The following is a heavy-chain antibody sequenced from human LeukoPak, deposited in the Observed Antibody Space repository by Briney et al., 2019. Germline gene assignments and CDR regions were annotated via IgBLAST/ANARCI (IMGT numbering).Heavy chain of an antibody. CDR1: GGSISSGGYS. D-gene: IGHD3-3*01. CDR3: ARTYDFWSGYARGLWFDP. V-gene: IGHV4-30-2*01. J-gene: IGHJ5*02. Sequence: SETLSLTCAVSGGSISSGGYSWSWIRQPPGKGLEWIGYIYHSGSTYYNPSLKSRVTISVDRSKNQFSLKLSSVTAADTAVYYCARTYDFWSGYARGLWFDPWGQGTLVTVSS. CDR2: IYHSGST.